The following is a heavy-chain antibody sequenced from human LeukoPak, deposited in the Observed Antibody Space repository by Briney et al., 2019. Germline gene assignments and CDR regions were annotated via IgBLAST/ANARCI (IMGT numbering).Heavy chain of an antibody. CDR3: ARDPEYSSSSREFDY. V-gene: IGHV3-21*01. D-gene: IGHD6-6*01. Sequence: VGSLRLSCAASGFTFSSYSMNWVRQAPGKGLEWVSSISSSSSYIYYADSVKGRFTISRDNAKNSLYLQTNSLRAEDTAVYYCARDPEYSSSSREFDYWGQGTLVTVSS. J-gene: IGHJ4*02. CDR2: ISSSSSYI. CDR1: GFTFSSYS.